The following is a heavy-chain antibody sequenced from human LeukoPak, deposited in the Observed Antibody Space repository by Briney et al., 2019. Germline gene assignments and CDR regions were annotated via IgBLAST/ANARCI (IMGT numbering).Heavy chain of an antibody. J-gene: IGHJ4*02. V-gene: IGHV3-11*01. Sequence: GGSLRLSCAASGFTFSDYYMSWIRQAPGKGLEWVSYISGSGGTLYYADSVKGRFTISRDNSKNTLYLQMNSLRAEDTAVYYCLGFHRLFDYWGQGTLVTVSS. CDR1: GFTFSDYY. CDR2: ISGSGGTL. CDR3: LGFHRLFDY. D-gene: IGHD2-15*01.